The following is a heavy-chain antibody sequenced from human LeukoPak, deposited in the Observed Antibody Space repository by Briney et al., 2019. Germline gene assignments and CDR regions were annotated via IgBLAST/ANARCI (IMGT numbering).Heavy chain of an antibody. CDR1: GFTFNNHG. D-gene: IGHD2-2*01. Sequence: GGSLRLSCAASGFTFNNHGMNWVRQAPGKGLEWVSAVSGDSETTYYAYSVKGRFTISRDNSKHTLYLQLDSLIADRTAVSYCARCRSCSVTSNICYATRIYWGQGTPVTVSS. V-gene: IGHV3-23*01. CDR2: VSGDSETT. CDR3: ARCRSCSVTSNICYATRIY. J-gene: IGHJ4*02.